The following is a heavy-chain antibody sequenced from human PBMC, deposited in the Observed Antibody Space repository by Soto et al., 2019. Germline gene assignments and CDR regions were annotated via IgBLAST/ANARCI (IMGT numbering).Heavy chain of an antibody. D-gene: IGHD6-25*01. Sequence: EVQLVESGGGLVQPGGSLRLSCAASGFTFSSYWMHWVRQAPGKGLVWVLRINSDGSSTSYADSVKGRFTISRDNAKNTLYLQMNSLRAEDTAGYYCARAADDGPPRGYYYGMDVWGHGTTVTVAS. J-gene: IGHJ6*02. V-gene: IGHV3-74*01. CDR1: GFTFSSYW. CDR3: ARAADDGPPRGYYYGMDV. CDR2: INSDGSST.